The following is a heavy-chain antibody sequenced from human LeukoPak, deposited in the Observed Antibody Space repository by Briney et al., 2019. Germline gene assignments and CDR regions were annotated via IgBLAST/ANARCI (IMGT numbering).Heavy chain of an antibody. CDR2: ISNDGSTT. J-gene: IGHJ4*02. CDR1: GXTFSDYW. Sequence: GGSLRLSCAASGXTFSDYWMHWVRQAPGKGRVWVSRISNDGSTTTYADSVRGRFTISRDNAKNTLYLQMNSLRAEDTAVYYCARDCGSTGCDYWGQGTLVTVSS. V-gene: IGHV3-74*01. CDR3: ARDCGSTGCDY. D-gene: IGHD2-2*01.